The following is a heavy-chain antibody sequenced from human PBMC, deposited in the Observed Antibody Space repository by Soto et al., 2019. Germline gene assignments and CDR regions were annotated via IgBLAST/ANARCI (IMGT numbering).Heavy chain of an antibody. J-gene: IGHJ5*02. CDR2: IRSKTNSYAT. Sequence: GGPLRRYGAASVLTFSGSAMHWVRQASGKGLEWVGRIRSKTNSYATAYAASVKGRFTISRDDSKDTAYLQMNSLKTEDTAVYYCTRDPRNYYDSIGSANWFDPWGQGTLVTVSS. CDR1: VLTFSGSA. V-gene: IGHV3-73*01. CDR3: TRDPRNYYDSIGSANWFDP. D-gene: IGHD3-22*01.